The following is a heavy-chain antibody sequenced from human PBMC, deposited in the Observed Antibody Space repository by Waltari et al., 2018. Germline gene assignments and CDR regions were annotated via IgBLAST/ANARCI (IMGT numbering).Heavy chain of an antibody. J-gene: IGHJ3*02. D-gene: IGHD3-22*01. CDR3: AREGPRITVIVLANGSFDI. V-gene: IGHV4-30-4*08. CDR1: GDSINSDDYY. CDR2: IYYNGST. Sequence: QVQLQESGPGLVKPSQTLSLTCTVSGDSINSDDYYWTWIRQPPGKGLEWIGNIYYNGSTSYNPSLKSRVIISVDTSKNQFSLKLSSVTAADTAVYYCAREGPRITVIVLANGSFDIWGQGTMVTVSS.